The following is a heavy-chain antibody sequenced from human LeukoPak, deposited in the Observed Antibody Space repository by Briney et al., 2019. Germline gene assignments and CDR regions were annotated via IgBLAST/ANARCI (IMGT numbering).Heavy chain of an antibody. CDR2: ITGSGEST. CDR1: GFTFSNYA. D-gene: IGHD2-15*01. CDR3: AKQLGYCSDGSCYFPY. Sequence: GGSLRLSCAASGFTFSNYAMNWVRQAPGKGLQWVSVITGSGESTYYADSVQGRFTISRDNSKSTLCLQMNSLRAEDTAVYYCAKQLGYCSDGSCYFPYWGQGTLVTVSS. V-gene: IGHV3-23*01. J-gene: IGHJ4*02.